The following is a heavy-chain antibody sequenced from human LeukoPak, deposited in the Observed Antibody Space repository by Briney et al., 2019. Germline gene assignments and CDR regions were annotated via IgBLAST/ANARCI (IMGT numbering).Heavy chain of an antibody. J-gene: IGHJ4*02. Sequence: VASVKVSFKASGYTFTSYGISWVRQAPGQGLEWMGWITAYNGNTNYGRKLQGRVTMTTDTSTSTAYMELRSLRSDDTAVYYCARHSSGRYWGYFDYWGQGTLVTVSS. CDR1: GYTFTSYG. CDR2: ITAYNGNT. CDR3: ARHSSGRYWGYFDY. D-gene: IGHD1-26*01. V-gene: IGHV1-18*01.